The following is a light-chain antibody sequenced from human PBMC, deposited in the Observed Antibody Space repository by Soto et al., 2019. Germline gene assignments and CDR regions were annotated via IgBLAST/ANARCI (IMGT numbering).Light chain of an antibody. V-gene: IGLV2-23*01. CDR2: EDS. CDR3: CSYAGNSDV. CDR1: SSDVGSYNL. Sequence: QSALTQPASVSGSPGQSITISCTGTSSDVGSYNLVSWYQQHPGKAPKLMIYEDSKRPSGVSSRFSGSKSGNTASLTISGLQAEDEADYYCCSYAGNSDVFGTGTKVTVL. J-gene: IGLJ1*01.